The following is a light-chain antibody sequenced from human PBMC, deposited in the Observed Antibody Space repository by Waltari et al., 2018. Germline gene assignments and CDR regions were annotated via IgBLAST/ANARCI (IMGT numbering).Light chain of an antibody. CDR3: SSYTSSSTLA. V-gene: IGLV2-14*03. CDR1: SSDVGAYNY. J-gene: IGLJ2*01. Sequence: QSALTQPASVSGSPGQSITIPCTGTSSDVGAYNYVSWYQQHPGKAPKLMIYDVTNRPSGISNRFSGSKSDNTASLTISGLQAEDEADYYCSSYTSSSTLAFGGGTKLTVL. CDR2: DVT.